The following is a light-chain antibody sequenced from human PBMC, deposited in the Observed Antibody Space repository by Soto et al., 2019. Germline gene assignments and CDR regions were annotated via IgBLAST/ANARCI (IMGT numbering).Light chain of an antibody. CDR2: DVS. CDR3: CSYAGGWV. Sequence: QSALTQPRSVSGSPGQSVTLSCTGTSSDVGGYNFVSWYQQFPGRAPKLMIYDVSKRPSGFPDRFSGSKSGNTASLTISGLQAEDEADYYCCSYAGGWVFGEGTQLTVL. J-gene: IGLJ3*02. CDR1: SSDVGGYNF. V-gene: IGLV2-11*01.